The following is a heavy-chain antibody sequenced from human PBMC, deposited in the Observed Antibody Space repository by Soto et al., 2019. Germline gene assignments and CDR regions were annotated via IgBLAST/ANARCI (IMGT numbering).Heavy chain of an antibody. CDR1: GYNFTSYA. D-gene: IGHD3-3*01. CDR3: AREDDFWSGPANYYYYMDV. Sequence: QVQLVQSGAEVKKPGASVKVSCKASGYNFTSYAMHWVRQAPGQRLEWMGWINAGNGNTKYSQKFQGRVTITRDTSASTAYMELSSLRSEDTAVYYCAREDDFWSGPANYYYYMDVWCKGTTVTVSS. CDR2: INAGNGNT. J-gene: IGHJ6*03. V-gene: IGHV1-3*01.